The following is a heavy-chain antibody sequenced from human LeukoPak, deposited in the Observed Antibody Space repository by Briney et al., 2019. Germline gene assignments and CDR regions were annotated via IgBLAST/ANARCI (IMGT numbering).Heavy chain of an antibody. J-gene: IGHJ4*02. CDR1: GFTFSGSA. CDR3: TSNYCSGGSCYLY. D-gene: IGHD2-15*01. CDR2: IRSKPNSYAT. V-gene: IGHV3-73*01. Sequence: GGSLRLSCAASGFTFSGSAMHWVRQASGKGLEWVGRIRSKPNSYATAYAASVKGRFTISRDDSKNTAYLQMNSLKTEDTAVYYCTSNYCSGGSCYLYWGQGTLVTVSS.